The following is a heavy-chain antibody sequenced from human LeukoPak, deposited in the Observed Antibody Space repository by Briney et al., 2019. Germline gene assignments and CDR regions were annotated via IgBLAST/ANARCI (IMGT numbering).Heavy chain of an antibody. CDR1: GFTFSDSA. D-gene: IGHD3-22*01. Sequence: PGGSLRLSCAASGFTFSDSAIHWVRQASGKGLEWVGRIRSKTNNYATIYAASVKGRFTISRDDSKNTAFLQMNSLKTEDTAVYYCARPFYDTSGSNWFDPWGQGTLVTVSS. V-gene: IGHV3-73*01. CDR2: IRSKTNNYAT. CDR3: ARPFYDTSGSNWFDP. J-gene: IGHJ5*02.